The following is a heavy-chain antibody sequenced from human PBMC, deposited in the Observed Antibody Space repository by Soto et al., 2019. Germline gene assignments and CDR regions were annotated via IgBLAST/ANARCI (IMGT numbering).Heavy chain of an antibody. CDR1: GYTFTNYA. J-gene: IGHJ4*02. CDR2: INAGNGDT. D-gene: IGHD3-10*01. V-gene: IGHV1-3*01. Sequence: QVQLVQSGAEVKMPGASVKISCKASGYTFTNYAMQWVRQAPGQSLEWMGWINAGNGDTRYSQKFQGRATITRDTTASTAYMERSGLRSEDTAVYYCARGIWTRTRGAYYFDYWGQGTLVTVSS. CDR3: ARGIWTRTRGAYYFDY.